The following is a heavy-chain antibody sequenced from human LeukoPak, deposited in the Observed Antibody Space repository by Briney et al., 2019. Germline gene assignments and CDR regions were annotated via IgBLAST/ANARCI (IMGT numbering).Heavy chain of an antibody. V-gene: IGHV4-31*03. CDR2: IYYSGST. J-gene: IGHJ3*02. D-gene: IGHD3-16*02. Sequence: SQTLSLTCTVSGGSISSGTYYWSWIRQHPGQGLEWIGYIYYSGSTSYNPSLKSRVTISVDTSKNQFSLKLSSVTAADTAMYYCARDLSNYDYIWGSYRATDAFDIWGQGTMVTVSS. CDR3: ARDLSNYDYIWGSYRATDAFDI. CDR1: GGSISSGTYY.